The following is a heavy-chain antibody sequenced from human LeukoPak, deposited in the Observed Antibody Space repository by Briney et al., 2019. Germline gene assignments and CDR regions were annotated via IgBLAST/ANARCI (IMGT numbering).Heavy chain of an antibody. CDR1: GGTFSSYA. CDR2: IIPIFGTA. V-gene: IGHV1-69*05. Sequence: SVKVSCKASGGTFSSYAISWVRQAPGQGLEWMGGIIPIFGTANYAQKFQGRITLTRDMSATTDYMELSSLTSEDTAVYYCARDNSVGDIAWWFDPWGQGTLVTVSS. CDR3: ARDNSVGDIAWWFDP. D-gene: IGHD1-26*01. J-gene: IGHJ5*02.